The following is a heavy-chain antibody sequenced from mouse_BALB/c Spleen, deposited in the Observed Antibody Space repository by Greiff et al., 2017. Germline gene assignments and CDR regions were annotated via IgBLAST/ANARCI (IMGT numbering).Heavy chain of an antibody. CDR3: ARGPGGWDGDY. Sequence: DVKLVESGGGLVKPGGSLKLSCAASGFTFSDYYMYWVRQTPEKRLEWVATISDGGSYTYYPDSVKGRFTISRDNAKNNLYLQMSSLKSEDTAMYYCARGPGGWDGDYWGQGTTLTVSS. CDR1: GFTFSDYY. D-gene: IGHD4-1*01. V-gene: IGHV5-4*02. CDR2: ISDGGSYT. J-gene: IGHJ2*01.